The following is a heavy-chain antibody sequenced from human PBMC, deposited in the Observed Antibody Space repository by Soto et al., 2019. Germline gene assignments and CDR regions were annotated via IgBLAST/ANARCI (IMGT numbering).Heavy chain of an antibody. V-gene: IGHV1-69*01. CDR2: IIPIFGTA. D-gene: IGHD3-3*01. CDR1: GGTFSSYA. CDR3: ARVSRRSLLRYYYGMDV. J-gene: IGHJ6*02. Sequence: QVQLVQSGAEVKKPGSSVKVSCKASGGTFSSYAISWVRQAPGQGLEWMGGIIPIFGTANYAQKFQGRVTITADESTSTAYMERSSLRSEDTAVYYCARVSRRSLLRYYYGMDVWGQGTTVTVSS.